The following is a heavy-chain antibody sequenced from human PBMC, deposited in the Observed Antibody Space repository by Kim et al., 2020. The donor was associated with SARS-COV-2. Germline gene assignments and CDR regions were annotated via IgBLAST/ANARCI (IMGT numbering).Heavy chain of an antibody. J-gene: IGHJ4*02. V-gene: IGHV3-11*01. D-gene: IGHD7-27*01. CDR3: ATWGRYGFFSATGDFDY. Sequence: VKGRFTISRDNAKNSLYLQMNSLRAEDTAVYYCATWGRYGFFSATGDFDYWDQRTLVTVSS.